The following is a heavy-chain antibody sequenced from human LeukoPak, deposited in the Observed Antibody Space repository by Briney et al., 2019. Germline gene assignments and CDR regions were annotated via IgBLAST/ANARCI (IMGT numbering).Heavy chain of an antibody. V-gene: IGHV1-46*01. J-gene: IGHJ5*02. CDR1: GYTFTSYY. CDR2: INPSGGST. CDR3: ARTGGDHGWFDP. Sequence: ASVEVSCKASGYTFTSYYMHWVRQAPGQGLEWMGIINPSGGSTNYAQKFQGRVTMTWDTSTSTVYMELSSLRSEDTAVYYCARTGGDHGWFDPWGQGTLVTVSS. D-gene: IGHD3-16*01.